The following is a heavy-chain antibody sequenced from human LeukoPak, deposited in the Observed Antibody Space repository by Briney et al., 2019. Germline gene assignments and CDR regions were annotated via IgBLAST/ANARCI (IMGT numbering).Heavy chain of an antibody. CDR3: AHRFGSYSSSWYYFDY. J-gene: IGHJ4*02. V-gene: IGHV2-5*01. CDR1: GFSLSTSGVG. Sequence: SGPTLVKPTQTLTLTCTFSGFSLSTSGVGVGWIRQPPGKALEWLALIYWNDDKRYSPSLKSRLTITKDTSKNQVVLTMTNMDPVDTATYYCAHRFGSYSSSWYYFDYWAREPWSPSPQ. D-gene: IGHD6-13*01. CDR2: IYWNDDK.